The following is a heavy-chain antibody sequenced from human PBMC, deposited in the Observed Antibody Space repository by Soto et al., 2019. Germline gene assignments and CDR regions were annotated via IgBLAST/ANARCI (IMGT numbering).Heavy chain of an antibody. D-gene: IGHD6-19*01. CDR3: ARGVAVAANWFDP. Sequence: QVQLVQSGAEVKKPGASVKVSCKASGYTFTGYYMHWVRQAPGQGLEWMGWINPNSGGTNYAQKFQGWVTRTRDTSISTAYRGLGRLRSDDTPVYYGARGVAVAANWFDPWGQGTLVTVSS. J-gene: IGHJ5*02. CDR1: GYTFTGYY. V-gene: IGHV1-2*04. CDR2: INPNSGGT.